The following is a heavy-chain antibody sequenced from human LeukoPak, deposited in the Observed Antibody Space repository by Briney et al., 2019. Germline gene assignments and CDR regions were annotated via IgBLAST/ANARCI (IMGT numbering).Heavy chain of an antibody. Sequence: GGSLRLSCAASGFTFSSYAMNWVRQAPGQGLEWVSGISGSGGDTYYADSVTGRFTISRDNSKNTLYLQMNSLRAEDTAVYYCAKSSSYYDSSGYLYYFDYWGQGTLVTVSS. V-gene: IGHV3-23*01. CDR2: ISGSGGDT. CDR3: AKSSSYYDSSGYLYYFDY. CDR1: GFTFSSYA. J-gene: IGHJ4*02. D-gene: IGHD3-22*01.